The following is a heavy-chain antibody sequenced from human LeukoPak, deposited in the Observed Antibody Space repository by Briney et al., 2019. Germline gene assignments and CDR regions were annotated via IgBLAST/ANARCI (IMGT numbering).Heavy chain of an antibody. CDR2: MNPNSGNT. Sequence: ASVKVSCKASGYTFTSYDINWVRQATGQGLEWMGRMNPNSGNTGYAQKFQGRVTITRDTSVSTAYMELSSLRSEDTAVYYCARDGGQTGTGAFDYWGQGTLVTVSS. J-gene: IGHJ4*02. CDR3: ARDGGQTGTGAFDY. D-gene: IGHD1-7*01. CDR1: GYTFTSYD. V-gene: IGHV1-8*03.